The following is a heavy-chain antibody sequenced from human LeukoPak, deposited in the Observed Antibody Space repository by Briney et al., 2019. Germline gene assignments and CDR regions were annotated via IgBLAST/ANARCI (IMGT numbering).Heavy chain of an antibody. CDR2: IYYSGST. J-gene: IGHJ4*02. CDR1: RDSISDYY. CDR3: ARELKVGNTGHYSDY. V-gene: IGHV4-59*01. D-gene: IGHD2/OR15-2a*01. Sequence: PSETLSLTCTVSRDSISDYYCSWIRQPPGERLEWIGYIYYSGSTNYNPSLKSRVTISLDTSKNQFSLNLNSVTAADTAVYYCARELKVGNTGHYSDYWGQGTLVTVSS.